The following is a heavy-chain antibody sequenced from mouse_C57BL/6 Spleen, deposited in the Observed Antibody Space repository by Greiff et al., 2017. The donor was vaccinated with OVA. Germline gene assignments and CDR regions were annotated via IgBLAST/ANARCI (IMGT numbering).Heavy chain of an antibody. J-gene: IGHJ4*01. V-gene: IGHV5-17*01. D-gene: IGHD1-1*01. CDR1: GFTFSDYG. CDR2: ISSGSSTI. CDR3: ARDYYGSSMDY. Sequence: VQLQQSGGGLVKPGGSLKLSCAASGFTFSDYGMHWVRQAPEKGLEWVAYISSGSSTIYYADTVKGRFTISRDNAKNTLFLQMTSLRSEDTAMYYCARDYYGSSMDYWGQGTSVTVSS.